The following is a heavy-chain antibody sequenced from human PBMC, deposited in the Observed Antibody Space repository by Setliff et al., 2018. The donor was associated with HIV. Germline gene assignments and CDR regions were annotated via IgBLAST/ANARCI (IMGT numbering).Heavy chain of an antibody. CDR3: ARLGGGREGY. J-gene: IGHJ4*02. V-gene: IGHV4-38-2*01. D-gene: IGHD3-10*01. CDR1: GYSISSGYY. CDR2: IYHSGIT. Sequence: SETLSLTCAVSGYSISSGYYWGWIRQPPGKGLEWIGSIYHSGITFYNPSLKSRVTISVDTSKNQFSLRLSSVTAADTAVYYCARLGGGREGYWGQGTQVTVSS.